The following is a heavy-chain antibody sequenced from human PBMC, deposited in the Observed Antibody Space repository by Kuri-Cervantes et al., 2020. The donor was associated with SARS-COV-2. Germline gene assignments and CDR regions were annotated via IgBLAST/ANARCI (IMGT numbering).Heavy chain of an antibody. D-gene: IGHD3-3*01. V-gene: IGHV1-69*13. J-gene: IGHJ6*02. CDR3: AKDQASITIFGVVTVDYYYGMDV. Sequence: SVKVSCKASGGTFSSYAISWVRQAPGQGLEWMGGIIPIFGTANYAQKFQGRVTITADESTSTAYMELSSLRSEDTAVYYCAKDQASITIFGVVTVDYYYGMDVWGQGTTVTVSS. CDR1: GGTFSSYA. CDR2: IIPIFGTA.